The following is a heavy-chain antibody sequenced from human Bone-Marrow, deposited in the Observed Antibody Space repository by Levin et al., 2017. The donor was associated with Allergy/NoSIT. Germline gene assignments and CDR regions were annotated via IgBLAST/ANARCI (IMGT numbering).Heavy chain of an antibody. V-gene: IGHV4-31*03. Sequence: PSETLSLTCTVSGGSISSSGYHWTWIRQYPNKGLEWIGYISYRGSTYFNPSLKSRLTMSIDTSEQHFSLNLTSVSAADTAIYYCAGLDGYSSDYWGQGALVTVSS. CDR3: AGLDGYSSDY. CDR2: ISYRGST. J-gene: IGHJ4*02. D-gene: IGHD1-1*01. CDR1: GGSISSSGYH.